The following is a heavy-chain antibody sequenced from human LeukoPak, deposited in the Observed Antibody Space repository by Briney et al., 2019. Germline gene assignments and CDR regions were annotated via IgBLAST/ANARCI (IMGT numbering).Heavy chain of an antibody. J-gene: IGHJ4*02. CDR2: ISGSGGST. CDR1: GFTFSSYA. V-gene: IGHV3-23*01. D-gene: IGHD1-26*01. Sequence: QTGGSLRLSCAASGFTFSSYAMSWVRQAPGKGLEWVSAISGSGGSTYYADSVKGRFTISRDNSKNTLYLQMNSLRAEDTAVYYCAKDLDRMRWEAPSPSFDYWGQGTLVTVSS. CDR3: AKDLDRMRWEAPSPSFDY.